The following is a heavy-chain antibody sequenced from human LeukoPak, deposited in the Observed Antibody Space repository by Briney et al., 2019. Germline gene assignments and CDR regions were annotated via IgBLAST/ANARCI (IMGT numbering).Heavy chain of an antibody. CDR3: ARNPYYDSKGYYAY. CDR2: INIYKGNT. J-gene: IGHJ4*02. D-gene: IGHD3-22*01. CDR1: GYMFTTYG. V-gene: IGHV1-18*01. Sequence: ASVKVSCKTSGYMFTTYGISCIRQAPGQGLEWLGWINIYKGNTKYAQNFQGRVTMTTDTSTSTAYMELRSLRSDDTALYYCARNPYYDSKGYYAYWGQGTLVTVSS.